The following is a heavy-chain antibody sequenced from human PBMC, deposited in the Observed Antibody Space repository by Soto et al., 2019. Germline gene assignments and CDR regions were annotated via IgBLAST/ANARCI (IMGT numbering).Heavy chain of an antibody. CDR2: ISYDGSDK. V-gene: IGHV3-30*18. Sequence: GGSLRLSCAASGFTFSSYGMHWVRQAPGKGLEWVAVISYDGSDKYYADSVKGRFTISRDNSKNTLFLQMNALTGEDTALYYCAKDNPAVDYWGQGALVTVSS. J-gene: IGHJ4*02. CDR3: AKDNPAVDY. CDR1: GFTFSSYG.